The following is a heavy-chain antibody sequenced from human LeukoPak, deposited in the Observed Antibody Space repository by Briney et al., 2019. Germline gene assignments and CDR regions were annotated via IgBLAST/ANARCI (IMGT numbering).Heavy chain of an antibody. V-gene: IGHV5-51*01. Sequence: GESLKISCKVSGYRFTSYCIGWVRQMPGKGLEWMGIIYPGDSGPTYSPSFQGQVTISVDKSINTAYLQWSSLQASDTAVYYCGMSGDRVPLQDDVFDVWGQGTMVTVST. CDR2: IYPGDSGP. CDR3: GMSGDRVPLQDDVFDV. CDR1: GYRFTSYC. J-gene: IGHJ3*01. D-gene: IGHD1-26*01.